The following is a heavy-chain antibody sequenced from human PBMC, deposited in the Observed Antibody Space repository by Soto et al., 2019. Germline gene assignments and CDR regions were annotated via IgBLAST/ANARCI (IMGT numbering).Heavy chain of an antibody. J-gene: IGHJ3*02. CDR1: GFTFSSYA. CDR2: ISYDGSNK. D-gene: IGHD3-3*01. Sequence: GGSLRLSCAASGFTFSSYAMHWVRQAPGKGLEWVAVISYDGSNKYYADSVKGRFTISRDNSKNTLCLQMNSLRAEDTAVYYCARDQISLFDIWGQGTMVTVSS. CDR3: ARDQISLFDI. V-gene: IGHV3-30-3*01.